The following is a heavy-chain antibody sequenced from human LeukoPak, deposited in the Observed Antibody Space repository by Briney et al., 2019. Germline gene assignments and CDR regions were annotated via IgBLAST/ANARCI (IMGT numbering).Heavy chain of an antibody. V-gene: IGHV4-34*01. CDR1: GWTFSGYY. J-gene: IGHJ4*02. CDR2: IKHSGST. D-gene: IGHD3-22*01. CDR3: ARRHQKGSGNSCYDF. Sequence: PSETLSLTCAVYGWTFSGYYWSWIRQPPGKGLEWIGEIKHSGSTNYNVSLKSRVTMSVETTKNQFSLKLSSVTAADTAVYYCARRHQKGSGNSCYDFWGRGTLVTVSS.